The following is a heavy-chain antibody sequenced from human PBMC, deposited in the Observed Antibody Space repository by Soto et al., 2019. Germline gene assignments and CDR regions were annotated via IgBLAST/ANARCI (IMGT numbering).Heavy chain of an antibody. J-gene: IGHJ6*02. CDR1: GFSFGGYA. Sequence: PGWSLRLSCAGYGFSFGGYAMSWVRQAPGKGLEWISGVSGGGTSTYYAGSVKGRFTISRDSSVVYLQMNSLRADDTAVYYCAKWGGYYAYYSEMDVWGRGT. D-gene: IGHD1-26*01. CDR3: AKWGGYYAYYSEMDV. V-gene: IGHV3-23*01. CDR2: VSGGGTST.